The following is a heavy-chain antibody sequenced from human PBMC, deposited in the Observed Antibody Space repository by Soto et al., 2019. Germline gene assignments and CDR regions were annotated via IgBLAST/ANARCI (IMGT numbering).Heavy chain of an antibody. CDR3: AKSLSAIPGDS. J-gene: IGHJ4*02. V-gene: IGHV3-7*05. D-gene: IGHD2-2*01. CDR1: GSTLSGFW. CDR2: IKQDGSEK. Sequence: EVQLVGPGGGLVKFGGPLSFPCEASGSTLSGFWMAWVRKGQGKGPEWVAKIKQDGSEKYYVDSVKGRFTISRDNAKNSLYLQMTSLRAEDTAVYHCAKSLSAIPGDSWGQGTLVTVSS.